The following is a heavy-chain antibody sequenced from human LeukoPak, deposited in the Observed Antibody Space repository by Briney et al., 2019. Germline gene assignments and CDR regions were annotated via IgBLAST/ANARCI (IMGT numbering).Heavy chain of an antibody. J-gene: IGHJ4*02. CDR1: GLTFSRYS. CDR3: AGGSSTTSYYFDY. D-gene: IGHD6-13*01. V-gene: IGHV3-21*01. CDR2: ISSYSAHI. Sequence: GGSLRLSCAASGLTFSRYSMNWVRQAPGKGLEWVSSISSYSAHIYYADSVKGRFTISRDNAKNSLFLQMNSLRAEDTAVYYCAGGSSTTSYYFDYWGQGTLVTVSS.